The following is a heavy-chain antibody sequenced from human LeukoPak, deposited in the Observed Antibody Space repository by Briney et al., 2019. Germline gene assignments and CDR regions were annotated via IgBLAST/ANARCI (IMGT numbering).Heavy chain of an antibody. CDR2: ISSGGTTI. CDR1: GFTFSDYY. D-gene: IGHD3-22*01. Sequence: PGGSLRLSCAASGFTFSDYYMSWIRQAPGKGLEWVSYISSGGTTIYYADSVRGRFTISRDNAKNSLYLQMNSLRAEDTAVYYCARGLRLYYYDSSGYNYYFDYWGQGTLVTVSS. V-gene: IGHV3-11*01. J-gene: IGHJ4*02. CDR3: ARGLRLYYYDSSGYNYYFDY.